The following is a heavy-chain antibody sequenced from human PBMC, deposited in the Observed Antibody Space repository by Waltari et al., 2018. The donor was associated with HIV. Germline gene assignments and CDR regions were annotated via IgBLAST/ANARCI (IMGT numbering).Heavy chain of an antibody. CDR3: ARYCTSTSCYRGAFDI. Sequence: QVQLQESGPGLVKPSQTLSLTCTVSGGSISSGGYYWSWIRQHPGKGLEWIGYIYYTGNTSYNPSLKSRITISVDTSKNQLSLNLTSVTAADSAVYYCARYCTSTSCYRGAFDIWGQGTLVTVSS. CDR1: GGSISSGGYY. V-gene: IGHV4-31*03. J-gene: IGHJ3*02. CDR2: IYYTGNT. D-gene: IGHD2-2*01.